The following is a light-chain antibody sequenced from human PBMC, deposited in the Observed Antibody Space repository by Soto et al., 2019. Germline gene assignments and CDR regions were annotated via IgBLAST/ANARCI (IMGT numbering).Light chain of an antibody. CDR1: QDISNY. J-gene: IGKJ3*01. CDR2: DAS. V-gene: IGKV1-33*01. Sequence: DIQMTQSPSSLSASVGDRVTITCRASQDISNYLNWYQQKPGKAPKLLIYDASNLETGVPSRFSGSGSGTDFTFTVSSLQPEDFATYYCLQYDEFPFTFGPGTRVDFK. CDR3: LQYDEFPFT.